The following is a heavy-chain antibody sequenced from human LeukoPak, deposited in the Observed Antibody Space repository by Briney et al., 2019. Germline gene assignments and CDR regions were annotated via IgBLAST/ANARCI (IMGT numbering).Heavy chain of an antibody. CDR1: GGSISSGGYS. D-gene: IGHD6-13*01. CDR3: ARSWNYGYGMGV. J-gene: IGHJ6*02. CDR2: IYHSGST. V-gene: IGHV4-30-2*01. Sequence: PSETLSLTCAVSGGSISSGGYSWSWIRQPPGKGLEWIGYIYHSGSTYYNPSLKSRVTISVDRSKNQFSLKLSSVTAADTAVYYCARSWNYGYGMGVWGQGTTVTVSS.